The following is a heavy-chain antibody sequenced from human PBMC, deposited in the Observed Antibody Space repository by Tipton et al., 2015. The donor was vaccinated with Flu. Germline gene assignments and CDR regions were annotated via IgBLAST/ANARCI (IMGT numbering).Heavy chain of an antibody. CDR1: GGSISSSNYY. J-gene: IGHJ4*01. Sequence: LRLSCTVSGGSISSSNYYWGWIRQPPGKGLEWIGSMYSSGTTYYNPSLTSRVTVSADTSKKQFSLKLTSVTAADTAVYYCASKVANWGVWEPLDYWGHGTLVTVSS. CDR2: MYSSGTT. CDR3: ASKVANWGVWEPLDY. D-gene: IGHD7-27*01. V-gene: IGHV4-39*07.